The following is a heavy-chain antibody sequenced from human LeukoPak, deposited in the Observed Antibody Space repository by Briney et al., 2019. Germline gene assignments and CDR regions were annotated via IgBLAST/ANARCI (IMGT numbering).Heavy chain of an antibody. CDR1: GYTFTSYG. Sequence: ASVTVSCKASGYTFTSYGISWVRQAPGQGLEWMGWISAYNGNTNYAQKLQGRVTMTTDTSTSTAYMELRSLRSDDTAVYYCARDSPGSSSSSVDYWGQGTLVTVSS. V-gene: IGHV1-18*01. D-gene: IGHD6-6*01. CDR3: ARDSPGSSSSSVDY. CDR2: ISAYNGNT. J-gene: IGHJ4*02.